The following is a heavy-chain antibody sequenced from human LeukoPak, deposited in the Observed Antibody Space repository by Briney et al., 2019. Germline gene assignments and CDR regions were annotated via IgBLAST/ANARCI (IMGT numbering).Heavy chain of an antibody. Sequence: ASVKVSCKASGYTFTGYYMHWVRQAPGQGIEWMGWINPNHGDTNYAQKFQDRVSMTRDTSISTAYMHLSRLRSADTAVYYCARSPHILTGENFDYWGQGTLLTVSS. CDR1: GYTFTGYY. CDR2: INPNHGDT. CDR3: ARSPHILTGENFDY. J-gene: IGHJ4*02. D-gene: IGHD3-9*01. V-gene: IGHV1-2*02.